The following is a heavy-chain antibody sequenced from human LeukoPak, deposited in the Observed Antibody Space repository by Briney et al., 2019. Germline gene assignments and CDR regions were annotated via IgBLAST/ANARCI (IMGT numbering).Heavy chain of an antibody. J-gene: IGHJ4*02. CDR3: AKNYYDYTGPYSWVFDY. CDR1: GFTFTNFA. CDR2: ILASGGTT. Sequence: GGSLRLSCPASGFTFTNFAMSWVRQAPGKGLEWISGILASGGTTYYADSVKGRFTSSRDNSKNTLYLQMSSLRAEDTAIYYCAKNYYDYTGPYSWVFDYWGQGTLVTVSS. V-gene: IGHV3-23*01. D-gene: IGHD3-22*01.